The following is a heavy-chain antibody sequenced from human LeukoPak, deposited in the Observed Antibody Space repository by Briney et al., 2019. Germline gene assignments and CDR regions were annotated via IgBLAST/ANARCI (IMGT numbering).Heavy chain of an antibody. Sequence: PGGSLRLSCAASGFSFRNYWMGWVRQAPGKGLEWVAVISYDGSNKYYADSVKGRFTISRDNSKNTLYLQMNSLRAEDTAVYYCARFDYYGSGSPVHFDYWGQGTLVTVSS. CDR1: GFSFRNYW. D-gene: IGHD3-10*01. CDR2: ISYDGSNK. J-gene: IGHJ4*02. V-gene: IGHV3-30*03. CDR3: ARFDYYGSGSPVHFDY.